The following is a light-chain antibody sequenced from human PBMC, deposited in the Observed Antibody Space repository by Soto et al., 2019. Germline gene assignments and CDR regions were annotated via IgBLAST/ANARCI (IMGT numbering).Light chain of an antibody. CDR1: QSLSSRS. CDR2: DAF. J-gene: IGKJ3*01. V-gene: IGKV3-20*01. Sequence: EIELTQSPGTLSLSPGERATLSCRASQSLSSRSLAWYQQHPGQAPTLLIYDAFRRATGIPERFSGSGSGADFTLTISRLEPEDFAVYYCQQYGSSPTTFGPGTTVDIK. CDR3: QQYGSSPTT.